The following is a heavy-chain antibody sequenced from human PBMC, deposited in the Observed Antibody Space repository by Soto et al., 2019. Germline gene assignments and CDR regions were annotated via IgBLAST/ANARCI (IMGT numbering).Heavy chain of an antibody. J-gene: IGHJ3*01. CDR2: VIPVFGTT. CDR1: GGAFSSSG. Sequence: QVQLVQSGGEMNKPGCSVRVSCEASGGAFSSSGIRWVRQAPGKGLEWMAVVIPVFGTTKNAPKFQGRVTVSADESTSTAYMELRSLRSEDTGVYCCPLSLPQGVDVPGFSPWHALDVWGQGPLVTFSS. CDR3: PLSLPQGVDVPGFSPWHALDV. D-gene: IGHD2-15*01. V-gene: IGHV1-69*01.